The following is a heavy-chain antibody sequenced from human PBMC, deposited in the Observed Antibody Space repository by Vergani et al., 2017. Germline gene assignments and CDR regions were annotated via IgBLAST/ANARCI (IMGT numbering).Heavy chain of an antibody. V-gene: IGHV3-23*01. J-gene: IGHJ4*02. Sequence: EVQLLESGGGLVQPGGSLRLTCAASEFTFSNYAMNWVRQAPGKGLEWVSGISGSGVSAYYTDSVKGRFTISRDNSKNMLFLQMNNLRTEDTAIYYCAKQYFLSWNYLIDDWGQGTLVTVSS. D-gene: IGHD1-7*01. CDR2: ISGSGVSA. CDR3: AKQYFLSWNYLIDD. CDR1: EFTFSNYA.